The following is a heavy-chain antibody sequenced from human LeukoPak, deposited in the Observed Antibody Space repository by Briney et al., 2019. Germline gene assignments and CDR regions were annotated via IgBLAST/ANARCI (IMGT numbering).Heavy chain of an antibody. J-gene: IGHJ4*02. CDR2: ISGSGGST. CDR1: GFTFSSYA. V-gene: IGHV3-23*01. Sequence: GGSLRFSCAASGFTFSSYAMSWVRQAPGKGLEWVSAISGSGGSTYYADSVKGRFTISRDNSKNTLYLQMNSLRAEDTAVYYCAKGKAEAGSYLFDYWGQGTLVTVSS. D-gene: IGHD1-26*01. CDR3: AKGKAEAGSYLFDY.